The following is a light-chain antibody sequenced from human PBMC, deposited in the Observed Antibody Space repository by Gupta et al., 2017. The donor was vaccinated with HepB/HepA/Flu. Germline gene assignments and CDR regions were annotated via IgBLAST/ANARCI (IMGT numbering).Light chain of an antibody. Sequence: QSALTQPPSASGSPGQSVTISCTGTSSDVGGYNYVSWYQQHPGKAPKLMIYEVSKRPSGVPDRFSGSKSGNTAWLTVSGLQAEDEADYYGSSYAGSNNFVVFGGGTKLTVL. V-gene: IGLV2-8*01. J-gene: IGLJ2*01. CDR2: EVS. CDR3: SSYAGSNNFVV. CDR1: SSDVGGYNY.